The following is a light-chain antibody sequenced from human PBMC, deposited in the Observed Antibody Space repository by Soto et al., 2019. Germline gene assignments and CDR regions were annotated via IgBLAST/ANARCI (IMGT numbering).Light chain of an antibody. CDR3: AAWDDSLDGYV. CDR1: SSNIGSNT. V-gene: IGLV1-44*01. CDR2: SNI. Sequence: QSVLTQPPSASGTPGQRVTISCSGSSSNIGSNTVSWYQHLPGTAPKLLIYSNIQRPSGVPGRFSDSKSGTSASLAISGLQSEDDADYYCAAWDDSLDGYVFGTGTKVTVL. J-gene: IGLJ1*01.